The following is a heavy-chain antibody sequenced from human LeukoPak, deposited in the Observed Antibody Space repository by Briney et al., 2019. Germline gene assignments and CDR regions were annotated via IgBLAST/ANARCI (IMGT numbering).Heavy chain of an antibody. Sequence: SETLSLTRTVSGGSISSYYWSWIRQPPGKGLEWIGYIYYSGSTNYNPSLKSRVTISVDTSKNQFSLKLSSVTAADTAVCYCARESGKYQRNDVFAYDYWGQGTLVTVSS. D-gene: IGHD2-2*01. J-gene: IGHJ4*02. CDR1: GGSISSYY. CDR3: ARESGKYQRNDVFAYDY. V-gene: IGHV4-59*01. CDR2: IYYSGST.